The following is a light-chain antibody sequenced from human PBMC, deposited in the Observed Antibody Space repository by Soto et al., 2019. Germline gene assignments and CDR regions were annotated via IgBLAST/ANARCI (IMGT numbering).Light chain of an antibody. CDR2: EVS. CDR3: SSYTSSISYV. V-gene: IGLV2-14*01. J-gene: IGLJ1*01. CDR1: SSDVGGYNY. Sequence: QSALTQPASVSGSPGQSITISCIGTSSDVGGYNYVSWYQHHPGKAPKLMIYEVSNRPSGVSNRFSGSKSGNTASLTISGLQAEDEADYYCSSYTSSISYVFGTGTKVTVL.